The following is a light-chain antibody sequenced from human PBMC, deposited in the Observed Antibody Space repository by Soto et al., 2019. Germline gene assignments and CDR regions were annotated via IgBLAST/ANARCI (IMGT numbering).Light chain of an antibody. CDR1: QSVSSY. Sequence: EIVLTQSPDTLSLSPGERATLSCRASQSVSSYLAWYQQKPGQAPRLLIYGASNRATGIPARFSGSGSGTDFTLTISSLEPEDFAVYYCQQRSNWLTFGGGTKVEIK. V-gene: IGKV3-11*01. CDR3: QQRSNWLT. CDR2: GAS. J-gene: IGKJ4*01.